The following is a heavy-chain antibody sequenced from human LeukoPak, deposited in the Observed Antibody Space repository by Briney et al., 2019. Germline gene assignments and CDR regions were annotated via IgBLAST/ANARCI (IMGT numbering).Heavy chain of an antibody. D-gene: IGHD2-2*01. V-gene: IGHV3-23*01. CDR3: AKVLQLLFYAFDI. J-gene: IGHJ3*02. Sequence: PGGSLRLSRAASGFTFSSYAMSWVRQAPGKGLGWVSAISGSGGSTYYADSVKGRFTISRDNSKNTLYLQMNSLRAEDTAVYYCAKVLQLLFYAFDIWGQGTMVTVSS. CDR2: ISGSGGST. CDR1: GFTFSSYA.